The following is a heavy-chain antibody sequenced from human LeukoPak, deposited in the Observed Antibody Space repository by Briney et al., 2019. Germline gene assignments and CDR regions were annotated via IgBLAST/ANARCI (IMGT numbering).Heavy chain of an antibody. CDR1: GFTFSSYA. Sequence: GGALRLSCAASGFTFSSYAMSWVRQAPGKGLEWVSAISGSGGSTYYADSVKGRFTISRDNSKNTLYRQMNSLRAEDTAVYYCAKGKLSSSAAFDIWGQGTMVTVSS. V-gene: IGHV3-23*01. J-gene: IGHJ3*02. D-gene: IGHD6-6*01. CDR3: AKGKLSSSAAFDI. CDR2: ISGSGGST.